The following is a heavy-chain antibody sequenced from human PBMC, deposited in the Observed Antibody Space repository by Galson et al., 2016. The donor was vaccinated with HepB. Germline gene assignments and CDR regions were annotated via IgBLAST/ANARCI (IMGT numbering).Heavy chain of an antibody. V-gene: IGHV1-3*01. Sequence: SVKVSCKASGYTFTTYAMHWVRQAPGQRLEWMGWINAGNGNTKYSQKFQGRVTITRDTSASTAYLELSSLRSEDTAVYYCARDSGNPNWFDPWGQGTLVTVSS. D-gene: IGHD1-26*01. CDR2: INAGNGNT. CDR3: ARDSGNPNWFDP. J-gene: IGHJ5*02. CDR1: GYTFTTYA.